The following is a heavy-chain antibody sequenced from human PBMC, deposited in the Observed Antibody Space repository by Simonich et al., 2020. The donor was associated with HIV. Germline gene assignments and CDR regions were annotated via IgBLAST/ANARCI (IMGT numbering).Heavy chain of an antibody. J-gene: IGHJ3*02. CDR3: ARGSNPKERDHDSFDI. D-gene: IGHD1-1*01. CDR2: INHSGST. CDR1: GGSFSADY. Sequence: QVQLQQWGAGLLKPSETLSLTCAVYGGSFSADYWSWIRQPPGKGLEWIGEINHSGSTTYNAPLKSRVTISVDSSKNQFSLKLSSVTAADAAVYYCARGSNPKERDHDSFDIWGQGTMVTVSS. V-gene: IGHV4-34*01.